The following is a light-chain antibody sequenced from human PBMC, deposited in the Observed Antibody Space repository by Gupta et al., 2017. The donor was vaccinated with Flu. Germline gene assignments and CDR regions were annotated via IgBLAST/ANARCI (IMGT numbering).Light chain of an antibody. Sequence: SVVTPPRSASGEPSRVVATSCSGTISNIGGNPVYWYQQLPGTAPKLLVYYKKQRHSVVPYRFSGAKSGTSASLAISGLQSEDEADYYCAAWDDSLNGPKWVFGGGTKLTVL. J-gene: IGLJ3*02. CDR3: AAWDDSLNGPKWV. CDR1: ISNIGGNP. V-gene: IGLV1-44*01. CDR2: YKK.